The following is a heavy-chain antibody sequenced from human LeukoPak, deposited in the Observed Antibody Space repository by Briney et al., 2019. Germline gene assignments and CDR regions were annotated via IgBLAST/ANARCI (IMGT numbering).Heavy chain of an antibody. CDR1: GGSISSGGYY. CDR3: ARGAVTTFHFFYYYYMDV. D-gene: IGHD4-11*01. V-gene: IGHV4-31*03. J-gene: IGHJ6*03. CDR2: IYYSGST. Sequence: SETLSLTCTVSGGSISSGGYYWSWIRQHPGKGLEWIGYIYYSGSTYYNPSLKSRVTISVDTSENQFSLKLSSVTAADTAVYYCARGAVTTFHFFYYYYMDVWGKGTTVTVSS.